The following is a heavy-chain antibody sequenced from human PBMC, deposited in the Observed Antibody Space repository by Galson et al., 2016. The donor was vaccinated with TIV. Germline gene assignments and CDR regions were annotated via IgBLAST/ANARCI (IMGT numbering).Heavy chain of an antibody. J-gene: IGHJ4*02. V-gene: IGHV1-18*01. CDR3: ARDTPSLLAAATMDY. Sequence: SVKVSCKAAGYTFSRHGISWVRQAPGQGLEWLGWISVYNGNTNYAQSLQGRVTLTTDTSTSTAYMELRSLRSDDTAVYYCARDTPSLLAAATMDYWGQGTLVTVAS. CDR1: GYTFSRHG. D-gene: IGHD6-25*01. CDR2: ISVYNGNT.